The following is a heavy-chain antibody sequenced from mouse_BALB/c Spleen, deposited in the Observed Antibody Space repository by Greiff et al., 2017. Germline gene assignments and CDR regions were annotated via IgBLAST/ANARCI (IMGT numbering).Heavy chain of an antibody. D-gene: IGHD2-10*02. CDR2: INSDGGST. CDR3: ARQGYGNYPAWFAY. CDR1: EYEFPSHD. J-gene: IGHJ3*01. V-gene: IGHV5-2*01. Sequence: EVKVVESGGGLVQPGESLKLSCESNEYEFPSHDMSWVRKTPEKRLELVAAINSDGGSTYYPDTMERRFIISRDNTKKTLYLQMSSLRSEDTALYYCARQGYGNYPAWFAYWGQGTLVTVSA.